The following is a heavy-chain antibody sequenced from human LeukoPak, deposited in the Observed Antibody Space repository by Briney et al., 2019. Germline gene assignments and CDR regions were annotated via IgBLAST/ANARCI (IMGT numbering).Heavy chain of an antibody. V-gene: IGHV4-31*03. CDR2: IYYSGTS. CDR3: ARVKIDRASGSSYPFDY. D-gene: IGHD3-10*01. CDR1: GDSISSRDYY. J-gene: IGHJ4*02. Sequence: SETLSLTCTVSGDSISSRDYYWSWIRQHPGKGLEWLRNIYYSGTSDYNLSLERGVTISVDTSKNQFSLKMSSVTAADTAVYYCARVKIDRASGSSYPFDYWGQGTLVTVSS.